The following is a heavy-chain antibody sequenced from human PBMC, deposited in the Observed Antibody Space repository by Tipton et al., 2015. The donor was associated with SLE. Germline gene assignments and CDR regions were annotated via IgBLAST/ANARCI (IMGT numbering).Heavy chain of an antibody. D-gene: IGHD6-13*01. J-gene: IGHJ4*02. Sequence: LRLSCAVYGGSFSGHYWSWVRQPPGKGLGWIGEINQSGSTNYNPSLKRRRIMSVDASKNQFSLNLRSVTAADEAIYNCAGAVGPAAGLRDYWGQGTLVTVSS. CDR3: AGAVGPAAGLRDY. CDR2: INQSGST. V-gene: IGHV4-34*01. CDR1: GGSFSGHY.